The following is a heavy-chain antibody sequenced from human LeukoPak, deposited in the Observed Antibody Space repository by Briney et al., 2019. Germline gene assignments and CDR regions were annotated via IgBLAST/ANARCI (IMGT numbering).Heavy chain of an antibody. CDR3: TISGDDAFDI. CDR2: ISAYNGNT. Sequence: GASVKVSCKASGYTFTSYGISWVRQAPGQGLEWMGWISAYNGNTNYAQKLQGRVTMTEDTSTDTAYMELSSLRSEDTAVYYCTISGDDAFDIWGQGTMVTVSS. CDR1: GYTFTSYG. D-gene: IGHD1-26*01. J-gene: IGHJ3*02. V-gene: IGHV1-18*01.